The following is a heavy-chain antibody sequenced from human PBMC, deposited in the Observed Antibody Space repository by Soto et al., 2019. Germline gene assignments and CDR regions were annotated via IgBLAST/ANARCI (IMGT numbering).Heavy chain of an antibody. CDR3: ARDPLPRYSSSWLSWFDP. CDR1: GFTFSSYA. J-gene: IGHJ5*02. Sequence: SLRLSCAASGFTFSSYAMHWVRQAPGKGLEWVAVISYDGSNKYYADSVKGRFTTSRDNSKNTLYLQMNSLRAEDTAVYYCARDPLPRYSSSWLSWFDPWGQGTLVTVSS. CDR2: ISYDGSNK. D-gene: IGHD6-13*01. V-gene: IGHV3-30-3*01.